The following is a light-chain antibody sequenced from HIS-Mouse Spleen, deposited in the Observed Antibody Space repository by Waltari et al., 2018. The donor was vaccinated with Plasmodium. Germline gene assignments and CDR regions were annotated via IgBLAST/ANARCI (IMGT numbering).Light chain of an antibody. CDR2: KAS. J-gene: IGKJ2*01. CDR1: QSISCW. CDR3: QQYNSYSMYT. Sequence: DIQMTQSPSTLSASVGDRVTITCRGSQSISCWFAWYQQKPGKAPKLLIYKASSLESGVPSRFSGSGSGTEFTLTISSLQPDDFATYYCQQYNSYSMYTFGQGTKLEIK. V-gene: IGKV1-5*03.